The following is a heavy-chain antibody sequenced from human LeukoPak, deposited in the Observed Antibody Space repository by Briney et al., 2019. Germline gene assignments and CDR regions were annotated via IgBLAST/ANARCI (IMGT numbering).Heavy chain of an antibody. D-gene: IGHD6-19*01. CDR2: IYYSGST. CDR1: GGSISSSSYY. Sequence: PSETLSLTCTVSGGSISSSSYYWGWIRQPPGKGLEWIESIYYSGSTYYNPSLKSRVTISVDTSKNQFSLKLSSVTAADTAVYYCARLGYSSGWYWFDPWGQGTLVTVSS. J-gene: IGHJ5*02. CDR3: ARLGYSSGWYWFDP. V-gene: IGHV4-39*01.